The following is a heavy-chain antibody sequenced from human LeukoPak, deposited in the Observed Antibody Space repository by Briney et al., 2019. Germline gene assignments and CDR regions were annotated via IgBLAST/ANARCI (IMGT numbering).Heavy chain of an antibody. J-gene: IGHJ6*02. V-gene: IGHV4-61*01. CDR1: GGSISSSSYY. D-gene: IGHD5-12*01. CDR2: IYYSGST. Sequence: SETLSLTCTVSGGSISSSSYYWGWIRQPPGKGLEWIGYIYYSGSTNYNPSLKSRVTISVDTSKNQFSLKLSSVTAADTAVYYCAREATSNSYYYYYGMDVWGQGTTVTVSS. CDR3: AREATSNSYYYYYGMDV.